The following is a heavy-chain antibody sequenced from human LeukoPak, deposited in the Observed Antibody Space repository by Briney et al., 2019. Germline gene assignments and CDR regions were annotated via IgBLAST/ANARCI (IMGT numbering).Heavy chain of an antibody. V-gene: IGHV3-23*01. J-gene: IGHJ4*02. Sequence: GGSLRLSCAASGFTFSIYAMSWVRRAPGKGLEWVSAISGSGGSTYYADSVKGRFTISRDNSKNTLYLQMNSLRAEDTAVYYCAKAAVAGTSHFDYWGQGTLVTVSS. CDR1: GFTFSIYA. CDR2: ISGSGGST. CDR3: AKAAVAGTSHFDY. D-gene: IGHD6-19*01.